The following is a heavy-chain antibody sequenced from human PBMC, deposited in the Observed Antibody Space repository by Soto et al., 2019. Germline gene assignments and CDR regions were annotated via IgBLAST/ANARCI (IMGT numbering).Heavy chain of an antibody. V-gene: IGHV3-30*18. J-gene: IGHJ6*02. CDR3: AKDRRRYSDLVTNYDLVV. Sequence: QVQLVESGGGVVQPGRSLRLSCVASGFSFSDHGIFWVRQAPGKGLEWVSLITYDGEYKDYIDSVNGRFMISRDIYTNTVYVQMNSLRVENTAVYYCAKDRRRYSDLVTNYDLVVWGQGTTVIVSS. CDR2: ITYDGEYK. D-gene: IGHD3-22*01. CDR1: GFSFSDHG.